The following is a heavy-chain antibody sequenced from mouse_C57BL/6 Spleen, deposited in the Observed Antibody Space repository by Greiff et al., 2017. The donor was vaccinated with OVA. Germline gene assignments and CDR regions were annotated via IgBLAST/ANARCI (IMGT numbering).Heavy chain of an antibody. Sequence: QVQLQQSGPEPVKPGASVKISCKASGYAFSSLWMNRGKPRPGKGLEWIGRIYPGDGDTNYNGKVKGKATLTADKSSSTAYVQLSSLTSEDSAVYFCASEGGDSSGYGGFWCWGPGILVTVAA. J-gene: IGHJ3*01. CDR2: IYPGDGDT. D-gene: IGHD3-2*02. CDR3: ASEGGDSSGYGGFWC. V-gene: IGHV1-82*01. CDR1: GYAFSSLW.